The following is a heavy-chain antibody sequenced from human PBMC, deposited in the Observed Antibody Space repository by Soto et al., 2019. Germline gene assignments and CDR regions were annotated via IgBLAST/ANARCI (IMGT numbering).Heavy chain of an antibody. V-gene: IGHV3-30*18. Sequence: GGSLRLSCAASGFTFSSYVMHWVRQAPGKGLEWVAVISYDGSNKYYADSVKGRFTISRDNSKNTLYLQMNSLRAEDTAVYYCAKDNIRVSPNYYYYGMDVWGQGTTVTVSS. CDR2: ISYDGSNK. D-gene: IGHD6-6*01. J-gene: IGHJ6*02. CDR3: AKDNIRVSPNYYYYGMDV. CDR1: GFTFSSYV.